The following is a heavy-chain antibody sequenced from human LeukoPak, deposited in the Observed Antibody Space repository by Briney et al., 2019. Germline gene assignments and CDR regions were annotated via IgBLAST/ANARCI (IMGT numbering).Heavy chain of an antibody. CDR1: GFTFSSYE. CDR3: ARDRRDGYNVLDY. Sequence: GGSLRLSCAASGFTFSSYEMNWVRQAPGKGLEWVSYISSSGSTIYYADSVKGRFTISRDNAKNSLYLQMNSLSAEDTAIYYCARDRRDGYNVLDYWGQGTLVTVSS. V-gene: IGHV3-48*03. D-gene: IGHD5-24*01. CDR2: ISSSGSTI. J-gene: IGHJ4*02.